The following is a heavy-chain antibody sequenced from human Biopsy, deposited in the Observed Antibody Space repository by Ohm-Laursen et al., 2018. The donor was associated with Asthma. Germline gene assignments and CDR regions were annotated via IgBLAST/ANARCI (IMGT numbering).Heavy chain of an antibody. J-gene: IGHJ6*02. CDR2: IKLDGGVT. CDR3: ARGGGAMDV. V-gene: IGHV3-7*05. Sequence: SVRLSCAASGFTFGTYDMTWVRQAAGKGLEWVANIKLDGGVTKYVDSVRGRFTISRDNAKNSLYLQMNSLRAEDTALYYCARGGGAMDVWGQGTTVTVSS. D-gene: IGHD2-15*01. CDR1: GFTFGTYD.